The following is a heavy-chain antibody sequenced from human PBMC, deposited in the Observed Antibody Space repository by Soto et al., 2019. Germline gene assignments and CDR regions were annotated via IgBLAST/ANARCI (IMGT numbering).Heavy chain of an antibody. Sequence: ASVKVSCKASGYPFPGSYLHWVRQAPGQGLEWMGWIYPNIGDTNYAQKFQGRVTMTRDTSMSTAYMELSRLTSDDTAVYYFARGGGPTHWFDRWGQGTLVTVS. J-gene: IGHJ5*02. CDR1: GYPFPGSY. D-gene: IGHD1-26*01. CDR3: ARGGGPTHWFDR. CDR2: IYPNIGDT. V-gene: IGHV1-2*02.